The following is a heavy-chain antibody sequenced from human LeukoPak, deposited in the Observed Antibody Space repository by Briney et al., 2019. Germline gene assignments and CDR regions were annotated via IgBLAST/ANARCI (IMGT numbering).Heavy chain of an antibody. J-gene: IGHJ4*02. CDR3: ARGVDSAIDW. Sequence: PGGSLRLSCAASGFTFSSYWMNWLRQAPGRGLEWVANINGDGTDKYYVGSVRGRFTISRDNADNALYLQMNSLRGDDTALYYCARGVDSAIDWWGQGTLVTVSS. CDR2: INGDGTDK. V-gene: IGHV3-7*01. CDR1: GFTFSSYW. D-gene: IGHD3-9*01.